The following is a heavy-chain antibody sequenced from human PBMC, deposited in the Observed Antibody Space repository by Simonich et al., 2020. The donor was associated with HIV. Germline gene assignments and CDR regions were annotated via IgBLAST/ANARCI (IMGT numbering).Heavy chain of an antibody. D-gene: IGHD3-16*01. CDR3: ASGGSISSVWADDY. CDR2: ISYDGSNK. CDR1: GFTLSSYA. Sequence: QVQLVESGGGVVQPGRYLRLSCAASGFTLSSYAMPWVRQAPGKGLEWVSVISYDGSNKYYADAVKGRFTISRDNAKNTLDLQMNSRRAEDTAVYYCASGGSISSVWADDYWGQGTLVTVSS. V-gene: IGHV3-30*07. J-gene: IGHJ4*02.